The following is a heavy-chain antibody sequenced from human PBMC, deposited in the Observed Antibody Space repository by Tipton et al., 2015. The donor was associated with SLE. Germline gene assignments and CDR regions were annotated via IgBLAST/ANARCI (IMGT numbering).Heavy chain of an antibody. V-gene: IGHV4-59*12. Sequence: TLSLTCNVSGGSISSYFWSWIRQPPGKGLEWIGYIYHSGSTNYNPSIKSRVTISVDTSKNQFSLKLSSVTAADTAVYYCASGILTGYAAFDIWGPGTMVSVSS. CDR1: GGSISSYF. CDR3: ASGILTGYAAFDI. J-gene: IGHJ3*02. CDR2: IYHSGST. D-gene: IGHD3-9*01.